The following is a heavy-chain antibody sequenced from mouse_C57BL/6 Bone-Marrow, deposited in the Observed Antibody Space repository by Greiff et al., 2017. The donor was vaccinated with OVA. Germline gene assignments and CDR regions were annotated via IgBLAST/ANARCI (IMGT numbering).Heavy chain of an antibody. CDR3: ARSIYYDYASAWFAY. CDR1: GYTFTDYN. J-gene: IGHJ3*01. V-gene: IGHV1-18*01. CDR2: INPNNGGT. D-gene: IGHD2-4*01. Sequence: VHVKQSGPELVKPGASVKIPCKASGYTFTDYNMDWVKQSHGKSLEWIGDINPNNGGTIYNQKFKGKATLTVDKSSSTAYMELRSLTSEDTAVYYCARSIYYDYASAWFAYWGQGTLVTVSA.